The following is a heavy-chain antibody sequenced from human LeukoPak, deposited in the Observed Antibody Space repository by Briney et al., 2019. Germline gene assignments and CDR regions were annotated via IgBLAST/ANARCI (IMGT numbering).Heavy chain of an antibody. V-gene: IGHV4-59*01. CDR2: IHSSGNT. J-gene: IGHJ4*02. D-gene: IGHD3-22*01. Sequence: SETLSLTCAVYGGSFSGYYWNWIRQPPGKGLEWIGYIHSSGNTNYNPSLESRVTISVDTSKNQFSLRLSSVTAADAAVYYCARSRDFNDRGGFDSWGQGIQVTVSS. CDR1: GGSFSGYY. CDR3: ARSRDFNDRGGFDS.